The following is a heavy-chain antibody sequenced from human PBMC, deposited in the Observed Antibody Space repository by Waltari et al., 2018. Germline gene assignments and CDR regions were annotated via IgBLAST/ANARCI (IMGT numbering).Heavy chain of an antibody. CDR3: ARGSGYGSGGNDY. Sequence: QVQLVQSGAEVKKPGASVKVSCKASGYTFTSYDINWVRQATGKGLEWMGWRNLNSGNTSYGKKFNGRATMTRNTSISTAYMGLSSLVSEDPAVYYCARGSGYGSGGNDYWGQGTLVTVSS. D-gene: IGHD3-10*01. CDR1: GYTFTSYD. J-gene: IGHJ4*02. V-gene: IGHV1-8*01. CDR2: RNLNSGNT.